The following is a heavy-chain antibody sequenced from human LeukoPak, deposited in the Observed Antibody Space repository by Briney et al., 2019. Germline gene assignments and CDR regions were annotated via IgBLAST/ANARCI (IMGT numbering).Heavy chain of an antibody. J-gene: IGHJ5*02. CDR2: MPYSGST. Sequence: KPEGSLRLSCAASGFTFSSYGMSWVRQAPGKGLEWIGSMPYSGSTYYNPSLKSRVTISVDTSKNQFSLKLSSVTAADTAVYYCARRVGGFGESASNWFDPWGQGTLVTVSS. D-gene: IGHD3-10*01. CDR1: GFTFSSYG. V-gene: IGHV4-30-2*03. CDR3: ARRVGGFGESASNWFDP.